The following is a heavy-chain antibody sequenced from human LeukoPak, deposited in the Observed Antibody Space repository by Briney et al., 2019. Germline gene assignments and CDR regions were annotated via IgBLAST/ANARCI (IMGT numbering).Heavy chain of an antibody. CDR2: IIPIFGTA. Sequence: VASVKVSCKASGGTFSSYAISWVQQAPGQGLEWMGGIIPIFGTANYAQKFQGRVTITADESTSTAYMELSSLRSEDTAVYYCARDGLSFGLERYYYYMDVWGKGTTVTVSS. D-gene: IGHD1-1*01. CDR3: ARDGLSFGLERYYYYMDV. CDR1: GGTFSSYA. V-gene: IGHV1-69*13. J-gene: IGHJ6*03.